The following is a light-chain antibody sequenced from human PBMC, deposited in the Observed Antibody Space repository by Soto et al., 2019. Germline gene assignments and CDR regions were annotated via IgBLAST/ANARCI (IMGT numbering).Light chain of an antibody. J-gene: IGKJ3*01. V-gene: IGKV1-9*01. CDR1: QGISSY. CDR3: QQLNSYPLT. CDR2: AAS. Sequence: DIQLTQSPSFLSASVGDRVTITCRASQGISSYLAWYQQKPGKAPKLLIYAASTLQSGVPSSFSGSGSGTEFTLTISRLQPEDFATYYFQQLNSYPLTFGPGTKVDIK.